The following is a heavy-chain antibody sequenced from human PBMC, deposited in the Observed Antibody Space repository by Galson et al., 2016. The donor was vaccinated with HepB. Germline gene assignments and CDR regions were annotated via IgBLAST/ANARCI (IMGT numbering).Heavy chain of an antibody. J-gene: IGHJ5*02. CDR3: AQGGNYYQGDNWLDP. CDR1: GASISTSNW. D-gene: IGHD1-26*01. Sequence: SETLSLTCAVSGASISTSNWWTWVRQPPGKGLEWIGEIYHNGRTNYNPSLKSRIITSVDKSKNQFSLNLTSVTVADTAVYYCAQGGNYYQGDNWLDPWGQGTLVTVSS. V-gene: IGHV4-4*02. CDR2: IYHNGRT.